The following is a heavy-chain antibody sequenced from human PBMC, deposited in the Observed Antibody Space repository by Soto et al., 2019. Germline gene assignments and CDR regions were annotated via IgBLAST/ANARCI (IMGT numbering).Heavy chain of an antibody. CDR3: ARGVVYYDSSGYYTPAKYFQH. CDR2: IHSGGST. Sequence: GGALRLSCAASGFTVSSDYMSWVRQAPGKGLDWVAVIHSGGSTYYADSVKGRFTISRDNSKNTLYLQMNSLRAEDTAVYYCARGVVYYDSSGYYTPAKYFQHWGQRTLVAVSS. D-gene: IGHD3-22*01. J-gene: IGHJ1*01. V-gene: IGHV3-53*01. CDR1: GFTVSSDY.